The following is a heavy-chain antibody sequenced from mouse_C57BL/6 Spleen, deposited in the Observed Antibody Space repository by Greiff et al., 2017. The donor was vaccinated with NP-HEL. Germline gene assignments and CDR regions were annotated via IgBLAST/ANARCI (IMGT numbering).Heavy chain of an antibody. D-gene: IGHD2-2*01. CDR2: ISYDGSN. CDR3: ARAAGLDYFDY. J-gene: IGHJ2*01. CDR1: GYSITSGYY. Sequence: EVKLLESGPGLVKPSQSLSLTCSVTGYSITSGYYWNWIRQFPGNKLEWMGYISYDGSNNYNPSLKNRISITRDTSKNQFFLKLNSVTTEDTATYYCARAAGLDYFDYWGQGTTLTVSS. V-gene: IGHV3-6*01.